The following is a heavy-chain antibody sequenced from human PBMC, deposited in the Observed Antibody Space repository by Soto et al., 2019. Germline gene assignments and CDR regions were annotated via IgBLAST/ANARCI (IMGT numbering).Heavy chain of an antibody. V-gene: IGHV1-18*01. CDR2: SSAYNGNT. D-gene: IGHD6-19*01. CDR3: ARDPGIAVPGGVDYYYGMDV. Sequence: QVQLVQSGAEVKKPGVSVKVSCKASGYTFTSYGISWVRQAPGQGLEWMGWSSAYNGNTNYAQKLQGRVTMTTDTSTSTAYMELRSLRSDDTAVYYCARDPGIAVPGGVDYYYGMDVWGQGTTVTVSS. CDR1: GYTFTSYG. J-gene: IGHJ6*02.